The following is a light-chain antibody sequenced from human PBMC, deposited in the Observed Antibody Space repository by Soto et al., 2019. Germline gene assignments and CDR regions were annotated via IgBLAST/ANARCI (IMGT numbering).Light chain of an antibody. CDR1: SSDVGGYNY. Sequence: QSALTQPPSASGSPGQSVTISCTGTSSDVGGYNYVSWYQQHPGKAPKLMIYEVSKRPSGVPDRFSGSKSGNTASLTVSGRQAEDEADYYCSSYAGSNIYYVFGTGTKLTVL. CDR2: EVS. CDR3: SSYAGSNIYYV. J-gene: IGLJ1*01. V-gene: IGLV2-8*01.